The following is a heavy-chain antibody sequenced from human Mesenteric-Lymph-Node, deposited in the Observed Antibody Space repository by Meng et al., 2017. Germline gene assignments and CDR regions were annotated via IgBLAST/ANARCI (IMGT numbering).Heavy chain of an antibody. CDR3: ASADSSSWYYFDY. CDR1: GGTFSSYA. CDR2: IIPIFGTA. Sequence: QRVASGSEVREPVAPGKVTCRASGGTFSSYAIRWVRQAPGQGLEWMGGIIPIFGTANYAQKFQGRVTITTDESTSTAYMELSSLRSEDTAVYYCASADSSSWYYFDYWGQGTLVTVSS. J-gene: IGHJ4*02. D-gene: IGHD6-13*01. V-gene: IGHV1-69*05.